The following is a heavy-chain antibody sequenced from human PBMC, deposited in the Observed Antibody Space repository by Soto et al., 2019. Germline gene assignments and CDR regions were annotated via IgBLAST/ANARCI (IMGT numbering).Heavy chain of an antibody. Sequence: QITLKESGPTLVKPTQTLTLTCTFSGFSLSTRAVGVGWIRQPPRKALEWLALIYWNDAKRYSPSLKNRLTITEDTSKNRVLRTMTKMDPVDPATYYCAHRRALRAFEIWAKGPMVPVSS. CDR3: AHRRALRAFEI. CDR1: GFSLSTRAVG. CDR2: IYWNDAK. D-gene: IGHD3-10*01. V-gene: IGHV2-5*01. J-gene: IGHJ3*02.